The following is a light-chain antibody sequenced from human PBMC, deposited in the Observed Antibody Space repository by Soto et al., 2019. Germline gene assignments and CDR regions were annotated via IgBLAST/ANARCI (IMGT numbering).Light chain of an antibody. CDR2: DVS. V-gene: IGLV2-8*01. J-gene: IGLJ2*01. CDR3: SSYATNRDVL. Sequence: QSALTQPPSASGSPGQSVIISCAGSSSDIGAYDYVSWFQQHPGKAPKLLIYDVSYRSSGVPDRFSGSKSANTASLTISGLQAEDEAEYYCSSYATNRDVLFGGGTKLTVL. CDR1: SSDIGAYDY.